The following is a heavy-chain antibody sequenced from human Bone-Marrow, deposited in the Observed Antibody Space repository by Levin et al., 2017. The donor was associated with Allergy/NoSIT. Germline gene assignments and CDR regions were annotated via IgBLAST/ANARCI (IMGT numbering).Heavy chain of an antibody. J-gene: IGHJ5*01. D-gene: IGHD2-2*03. Sequence: GGSLRLSCTASGDTFSSNSISWVRQAPGQGLEWMGGLIPIFGTPNYAQKFQDRLTITADTSMTTAFMELSSLRLEDTAVYYCATDLGYLGPINWFDSWGQGTVVIVSS. CDR3: ATDLGYLGPINWFDS. V-gene: IGHV1-69*06. CDR2: LIPIFGTP. CDR1: GDTFSSNS.